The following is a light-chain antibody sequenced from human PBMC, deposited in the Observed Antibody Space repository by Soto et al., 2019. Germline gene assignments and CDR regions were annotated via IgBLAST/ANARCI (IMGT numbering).Light chain of an antibody. Sequence: QSVLTQPASVSGSPGQSITISCTGTSSDVGGYNYVSWYQQHPGKAPKLMISEVSNRPSGVSSRFSGSKSGNTASLTISGLQAEDEADYYCSSFTSTTTLVVFGGGTKVTVL. CDR1: SSDVGGYNY. CDR3: SSFTSTTTLVV. V-gene: IGLV2-14*01. CDR2: EVS. J-gene: IGLJ2*01.